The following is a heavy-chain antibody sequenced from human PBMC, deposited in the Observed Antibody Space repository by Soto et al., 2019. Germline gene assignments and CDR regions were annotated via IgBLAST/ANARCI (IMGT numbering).Heavy chain of an antibody. CDR2: MNPDSGNT. J-gene: IGHJ4*02. Sequence: QVQLVQSGAEVKKPGASVKVSCKASGYSFTSYEINWVRQAIGQGLEWMGRMNPDSGNTAYAQKFQDRVTMTRNNSISTAYMELSSLESEDTAVYYCATSERYSRSWGQGTPVTVSS. D-gene: IGHD6-6*01. CDR1: GYSFTSYE. V-gene: IGHV1-8*01. CDR3: ATSERYSRS.